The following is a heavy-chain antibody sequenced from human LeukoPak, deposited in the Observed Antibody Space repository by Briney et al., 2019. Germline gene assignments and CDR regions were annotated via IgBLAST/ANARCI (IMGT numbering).Heavy chain of an antibody. Sequence: GGSLRLSCAASGFTFADYTMHWVRQAPGKGLEWVAVISYDGSNKYYADSVKGRFTISRDNSKNTLYLQMNSLRAEDTAVYYCAREGALSLGRRYYYYMDVWGKGTTVTVSS. CDR2: ISYDGSNK. CDR1: GFTFADYT. J-gene: IGHJ6*03. CDR3: AREGALSLGRRYYYYMDV. D-gene: IGHD3-16*02. V-gene: IGHV3-30*14.